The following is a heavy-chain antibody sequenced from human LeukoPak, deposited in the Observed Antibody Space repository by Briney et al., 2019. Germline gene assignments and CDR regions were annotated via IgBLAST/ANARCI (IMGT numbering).Heavy chain of an antibody. V-gene: IGHV4-39*07. D-gene: IGHD2-15*01. J-gene: IGHJ4*02. CDR3: ASTGVVAAKDDY. CDR1: GGSISSSSYY. Sequence: SETLSLTRTVSGGSISSSSYYWGWIRQPPGKGLEWIGSIYYSGSTYYNPSLKSRVTISVDTSKNQFSLKLSSVTAADTAVYYCASTGVVAAKDDYWGQGTLVTVSS. CDR2: IYYSGST.